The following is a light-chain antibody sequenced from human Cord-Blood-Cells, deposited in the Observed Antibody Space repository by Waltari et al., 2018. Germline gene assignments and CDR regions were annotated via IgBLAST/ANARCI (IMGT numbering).Light chain of an antibody. Sequence: QSALTQPRSVSGSPGQSVTISCTGTSSDVGGYNYVSWYQQHPGKAHNLMISDVSKRPSGVPDRFSGSKSGNTASLTISGLQAEDEADYYCCSYAGSYTWVFGGGTKLTVL. CDR3: CSYAGSYTWV. V-gene: IGLV2-11*01. CDR2: DVS. J-gene: IGLJ3*02. CDR1: SSDVGGYNY.